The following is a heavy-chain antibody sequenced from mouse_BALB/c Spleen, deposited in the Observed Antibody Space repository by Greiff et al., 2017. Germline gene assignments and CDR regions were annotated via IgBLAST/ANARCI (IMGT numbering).Heavy chain of an antibody. CDR1: GFTFSSYA. CDR3: ARGLFAY. CDR2: ISSGGSYT. V-gene: IGHV5-9-4*01. Sequence: EVKLVESGGGLAKPGGSLKLSCAASGFTFSSYAMSWVRQSPEKRLEWVAEISSGGSYTYYPDTVTGRFTISRDNAKNTLYLEMSSLRSEDTAMYYCARGLFAYWGQGTLVTVSA. J-gene: IGHJ3*01.